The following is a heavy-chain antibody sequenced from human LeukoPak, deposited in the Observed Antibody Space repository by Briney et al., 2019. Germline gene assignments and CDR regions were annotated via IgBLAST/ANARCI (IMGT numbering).Heavy chain of an antibody. CDR1: GYTFTGYY. CDR2: MNPNSGGT. D-gene: IGHD4-17*01. V-gene: IGHV1-2*02. CDR3: ARTAPLDYGDYAIDY. Sequence: ASVKVSCKASGYTFTGYYMHWVRQAPGQGLEWMGWMNPNSGGTNYAQKFQGRVTMTRDTSISTAYMELSRLRSDDTAVYYCARTAPLDYGDYAIDYWGQGTLVTVSS. J-gene: IGHJ4*02.